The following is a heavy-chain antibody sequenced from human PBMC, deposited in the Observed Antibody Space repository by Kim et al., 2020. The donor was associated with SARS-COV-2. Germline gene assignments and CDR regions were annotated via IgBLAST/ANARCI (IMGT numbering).Heavy chain of an antibody. Sequence: YEASVKGLLTISRDNATTSLYLQMNSLRAEDTAVYYCASDPVAGTRVFDYWGQGTLVTVSS. V-gene: IGHV3-21*01. CDR3: ASDPVAGTRVFDY. J-gene: IGHJ4*02. D-gene: IGHD6-19*01.